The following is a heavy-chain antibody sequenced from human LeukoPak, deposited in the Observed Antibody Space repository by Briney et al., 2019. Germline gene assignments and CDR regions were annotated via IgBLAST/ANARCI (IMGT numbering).Heavy chain of an antibody. Sequence: SETLSLTCTVSGGSTTSNYYWGWIRQPPGKGLEWIGSIYYSGSTYYNPSLKSRVTISVDTSKNQFSLKLSSVTAADTAVYYCARDEGGYFQHWGQGTLVTVSS. V-gene: IGHV4-39*07. J-gene: IGHJ1*01. CDR2: IYYSGST. CDR3: ARDEGGYFQH. D-gene: IGHD2-15*01. CDR1: GGSTTSNYY.